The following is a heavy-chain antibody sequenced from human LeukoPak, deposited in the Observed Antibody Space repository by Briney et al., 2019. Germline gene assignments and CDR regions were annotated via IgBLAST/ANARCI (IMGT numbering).Heavy chain of an antibody. D-gene: IGHD3-10*01. J-gene: IGHJ4*02. CDR3: AKRGIVIRAVIIIGFHKEAYYFDY. CDR2: ISGTADDT. CDR1: GFTFSNYA. V-gene: IGHV3-23*01. Sequence: PGGSLRLSCAASGFTFSNYAMSWVRQAPGQGLEWVSTISGTADDTHDADSVKGRFIISRDTSKNTVYLQMNSLRVEDTAVYFCAKRGIVIRAVIIIGFHKEAYYFDYWGQGILVTVSS.